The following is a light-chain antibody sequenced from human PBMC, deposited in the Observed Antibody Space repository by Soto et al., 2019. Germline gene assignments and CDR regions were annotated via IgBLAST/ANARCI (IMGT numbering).Light chain of an antibody. Sequence: EMVLTQSPGTLSLSPGERASLSCRASQSVSSSYLAWYHQKPGQAPRLLIYGTSTRATGIPARFSGSGSGTEFTLTINSLQSEDFAVYYCQQYNSYSEAFGQGTKVDNK. CDR1: QSVSSSY. J-gene: IGKJ1*01. V-gene: IGKV3-15*01. CDR2: GTS. CDR3: QQYNSYSEA.